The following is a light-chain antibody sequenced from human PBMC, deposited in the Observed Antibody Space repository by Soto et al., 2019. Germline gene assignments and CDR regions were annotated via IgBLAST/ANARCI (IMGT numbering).Light chain of an antibody. Sequence: LACRANQGIGDTLAWYQHKPGQTPRLLIYDTSTRATGVPARFSGSRSGPEYTRTIYRLQSEDFAIYYCQPYTTWPLTFRGGTKVDIK. V-gene: IGKV3-15*01. CDR2: DTS. J-gene: IGKJ4*01. CDR3: QPYTTWPLT. CDR1: QGIGDT.